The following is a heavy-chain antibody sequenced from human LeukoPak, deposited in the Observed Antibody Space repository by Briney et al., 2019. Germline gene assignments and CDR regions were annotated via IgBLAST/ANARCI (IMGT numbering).Heavy chain of an antibody. Sequence: GASVKVSCKASGYTFTGYYMHWVRQAPGQGLEWMGWINPSSGGTNYAQKFQGRVTMTRDTSISTAYTQLSRLRSDDTAVYYCARVSSTTAFDIWGQGTMVTVSS. V-gene: IGHV1-2*02. CDR1: GYTFTGYY. D-gene: IGHD1-1*01. CDR2: INPSSGGT. J-gene: IGHJ3*02. CDR3: ARVSSTTAFDI.